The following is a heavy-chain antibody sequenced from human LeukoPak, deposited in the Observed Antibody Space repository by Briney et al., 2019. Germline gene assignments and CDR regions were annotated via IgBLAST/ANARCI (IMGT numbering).Heavy chain of an antibody. CDR3: ANYYETTGYGHSDH. J-gene: IGHJ5*02. Sequence: PGGSLRLSCAVSGLTFSSYAMSWVRLAPGKGLEGVSGISGSGGSTYYADSVKGRFTISRDNSKNTLYLQMNSLRVEDTAIYYCANYYETTGYGHSDHWGQGTLVTVSS. D-gene: IGHD3-22*01. CDR1: GLTFSSYA. CDR2: ISGSGGST. V-gene: IGHV3-23*01.